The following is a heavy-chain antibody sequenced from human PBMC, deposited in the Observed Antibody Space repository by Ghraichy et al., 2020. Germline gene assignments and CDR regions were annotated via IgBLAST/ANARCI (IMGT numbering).Heavy chain of an antibody. J-gene: IGHJ6*02. CDR3: ATGPGYYGSGSSGPYYYGMDV. CDR2: FDPEDGET. CDR1: GYTLTELS. D-gene: IGHD3-10*01. V-gene: IGHV1-24*01. Sequence: ASVKVSCKVSGYTLTELSMHWVRQAPGKGLEWMGGFDPEDGETIYAQKFQGRVTMTEDTSTDTAYMELSSLRSEDTAVYYCATGPGYYGSGSSGPYYYGMDVWGQGTTVTVSS.